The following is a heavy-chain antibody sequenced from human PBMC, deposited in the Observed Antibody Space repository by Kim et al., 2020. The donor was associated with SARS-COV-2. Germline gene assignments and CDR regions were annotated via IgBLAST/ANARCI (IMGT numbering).Heavy chain of an antibody. CDR3: AKIQTGTTGEHNWFDP. CDR2: ISGSGGST. CDR1: GFTFSSYA. V-gene: IGHV3-23*01. D-gene: IGHD1-1*01. J-gene: IGHJ5*02. Sequence: GGSLRLSCAASGFTFSSYAMSWVRQAPGKGLEWVSAISGSGGSTYYADSVKGRFTISRDNSKNTLYLQMNSLRAEDTAVYYCAKIQTGTTGEHNWFDPWGQGTLVTVSS.